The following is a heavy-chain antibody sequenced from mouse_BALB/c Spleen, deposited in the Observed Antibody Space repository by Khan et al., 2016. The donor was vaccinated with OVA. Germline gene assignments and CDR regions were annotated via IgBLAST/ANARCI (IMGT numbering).Heavy chain of an antibody. D-gene: IGHD1-3*01. V-gene: IGHV2-9*02. CDR2: IWAGGST. J-gene: IGHJ3*01. Sequence: QVQLKESGPGLVAPSQTLSITCTVSGFSLSNYGVHWVRQPPGKGLEWLGVIWAGGSTNHNSALMSRLSISKDDSKSQGFLKMNSLQTDDTAMYYCARAFYNGAGFAYWGQGTLVTVSA. CDR1: GFSLSNYG. CDR3: ARAFYNGAGFAY.